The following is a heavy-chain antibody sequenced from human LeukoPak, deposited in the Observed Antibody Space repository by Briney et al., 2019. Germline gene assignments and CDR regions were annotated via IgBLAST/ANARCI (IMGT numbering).Heavy chain of an antibody. CDR2: IYSGGST. V-gene: IGHV3-53*01. D-gene: IGHD1-26*01. CDR1: GFTVSSNY. Sequence: GESLRLSCAASGFTVSSNYMSWVRQAPGKGLEWVSVIYSGGSTYYADSVKGRFTISRDNSKNTLYLQMNSLRAEDTAVYYCARGVGSGSRLRAGDYWGQGTPVTVSS. J-gene: IGHJ4*02. CDR3: ARGVGSGSRLRAGDY.